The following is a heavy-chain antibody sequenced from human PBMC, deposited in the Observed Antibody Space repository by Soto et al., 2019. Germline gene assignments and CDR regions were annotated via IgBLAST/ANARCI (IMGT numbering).Heavy chain of an antibody. CDR3: ARDPRSMMHLDY. V-gene: IGHV3-30-3*01. D-gene: IGHD3-16*01. J-gene: IGHJ4*02. Sequence: QVQLVESGGGVVQPGRSLRLSCAASEFTFSSYAMHWVRQAPGKGLEWVAVISYDGSNKYYADSVKGRFTISRDNSKNTLYLQMNSLRAEDTAVYYCARDPRSMMHLDYWGQGTLVTVSS. CDR2: ISYDGSNK. CDR1: EFTFSSYA.